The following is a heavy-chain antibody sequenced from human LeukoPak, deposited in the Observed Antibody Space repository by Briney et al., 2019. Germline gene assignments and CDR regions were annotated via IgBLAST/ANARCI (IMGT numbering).Heavy chain of an antibody. CDR2: IYTSGST. D-gene: IGHD2-15*01. V-gene: IGHV4-4*07. CDR3: ARAVSTGYCSFMSCPNPFDY. CDR1: GGSISSYY. J-gene: IGHJ4*02. Sequence: SETLSLTCTVSGGSISSYYWSWIRQPAGKGLEWIGRIYTSGSTNYNPSLKSRVTISVHTSKNQFSLKVSSVTAADTAVYYCARAVSTGYCSFMSCPNPFDYWGQGTLVTVSS.